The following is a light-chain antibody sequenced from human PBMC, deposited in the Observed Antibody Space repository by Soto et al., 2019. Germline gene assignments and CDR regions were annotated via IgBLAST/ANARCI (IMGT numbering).Light chain of an antibody. CDR2: LNSDGSH. CDR1: SGHSRYA. CDR3: QTWGTGIVV. Sequence: QSVLTQSPSASASLGASVKLTCTLRSGHSRYAIAWHQQQPEKGPRYLMKLNSDGSHSKGDGIPDRFSGSSSGAERYLTIYSLQAADEADYYCQTWGTGIVVFGGGTKLTVL. V-gene: IGLV4-69*01. J-gene: IGLJ2*01.